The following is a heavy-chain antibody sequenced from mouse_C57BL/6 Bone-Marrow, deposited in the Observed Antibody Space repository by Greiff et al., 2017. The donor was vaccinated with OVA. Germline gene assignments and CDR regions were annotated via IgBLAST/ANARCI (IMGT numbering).Heavy chain of an antibody. D-gene: IGHD1-1*01. V-gene: IGHV1-85*01. CDR1: GYTFTSYD. J-gene: IGHJ3*01. CDR3: ARGITTVDFAY. Sequence: VQLKESGPELVKPGASVKLSCKASGYTFTSYDINWVKQRPGQGLEWIGWIYPRDGSTKYNEKFKGKATLTVDTSSSTAYMELHSLTSEDSAVYFCARGITTVDFAYWGQGTLVTVSA. CDR2: IYPRDGST.